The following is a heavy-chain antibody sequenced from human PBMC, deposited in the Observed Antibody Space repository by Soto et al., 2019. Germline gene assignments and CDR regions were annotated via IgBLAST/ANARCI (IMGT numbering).Heavy chain of an antibody. CDR2: ISYDGSNK. Sequence: GSLRLSCAASGFTFSSYAMHWVRQAPGKGLEWVAVISYDGSNKYYADSVKGRFTISRDNSKNTLYLQMNSLRAEDTAVYYCARDNSVMAFDIWGQGTMVTVSS. V-gene: IGHV3-30-3*01. J-gene: IGHJ3*02. D-gene: IGHD2-21*01. CDR3: ARDNSVMAFDI. CDR1: GFTFSSYA.